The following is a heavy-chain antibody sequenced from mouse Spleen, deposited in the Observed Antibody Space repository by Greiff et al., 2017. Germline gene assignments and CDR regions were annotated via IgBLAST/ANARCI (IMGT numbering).Heavy chain of an antibody. CDR3: ARSGGTGFAY. D-gene: IGHD3-3*01. CDR2: INPNNGGT. Sequence: EVQLQQSGPELVKPGASVKIPCKASGYTFTDYNMDWVKQSHGKSLEWIGDINPNNGGTICNQKFKGKATLTVDKSSSTAYMELRSLTSEDTAVYYCARSGGTGFAYWGQGTLVTVSA. J-gene: IGHJ3*01. CDR1: GYTFTDYN. V-gene: IGHV1-18*01.